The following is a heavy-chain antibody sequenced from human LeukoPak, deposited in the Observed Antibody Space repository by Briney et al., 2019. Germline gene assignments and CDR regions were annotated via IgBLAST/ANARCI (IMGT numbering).Heavy chain of an antibody. V-gene: IGHV4-59*01. CDR2: IYYSGST. CDR1: GASISSYY. D-gene: IGHD2-15*01. Sequence: PSETLSLTCTVSGASISSYYWSWIRQPPGKGLEWIGDIYYSGSTNYNPSLKSRVIISVDTSKNQFSLKLSSVTAADTAVYYCARVPLNCSGGSCYNYGMDVWGQGTTVTVSS. CDR3: ARVPLNCSGGSCYNYGMDV. J-gene: IGHJ6*02.